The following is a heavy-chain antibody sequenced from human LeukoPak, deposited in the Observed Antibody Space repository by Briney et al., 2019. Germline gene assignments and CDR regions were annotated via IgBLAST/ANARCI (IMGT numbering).Heavy chain of an antibody. Sequence: ASVKVSCKASGYTFTSYDINWVRQATGQGLEWMGWMNPNSGNTGYSQRFQGRVTMTRNTSISTAYMELSRLRSDDTAVYYCASSLGSGYDGYMDVWGKGTTVTISS. D-gene: IGHD3-22*01. J-gene: IGHJ6*03. CDR2: MNPNSGNT. CDR3: ASSLGSGYDGYMDV. CDR1: GYTFTSYD. V-gene: IGHV1-8*01.